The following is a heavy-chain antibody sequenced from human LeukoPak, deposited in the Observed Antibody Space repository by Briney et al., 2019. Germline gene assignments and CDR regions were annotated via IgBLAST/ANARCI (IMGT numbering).Heavy chain of an antibody. CDR3: ARAKWYSSGLYAFDI. CDR1: GDSISSSY. J-gene: IGHJ3*02. D-gene: IGHD6-19*01. Sequence: PSETLSLTCTVSGDSISSSYWSWIQQPPGKGLEWIGYMYYGGSTNYNPSLKSRVTMSVDTSTNQFSLKLRSVTAADTAVYYCARAKWYSSGLYAFDIWGQGTMVTVSS. V-gene: IGHV4-59*01. CDR2: MYYGGST.